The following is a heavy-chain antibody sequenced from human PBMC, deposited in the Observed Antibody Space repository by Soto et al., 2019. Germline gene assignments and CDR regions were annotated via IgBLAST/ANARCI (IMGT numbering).Heavy chain of an antibody. CDR3: AKATATSGGAFEI. Sequence: DVQMLESGGGLAQPGGSLRLSCAVSGFICSSYDMSWVRQAPGKGLEWVSTILVGGSTHYEDAVKGRFTISRDTSKNTVYLQMNSLTAGDTAVYYCAKATATSGGAFEIYGQGTVVTVSS. J-gene: IGHJ3*02. D-gene: IGHD1-1*01. V-gene: IGHV3-23*01. CDR2: ILVGGST. CDR1: GFICSSYD.